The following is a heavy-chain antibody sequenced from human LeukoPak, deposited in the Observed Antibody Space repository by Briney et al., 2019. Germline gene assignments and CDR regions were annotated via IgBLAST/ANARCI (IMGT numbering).Heavy chain of an antibody. CDR3: AKGDTTWELPHDY. CDR2: IHYSGST. J-gene: IGHJ4*02. CDR1: GGSISSYY. V-gene: IGHV4-59*01. Sequence: SETLSLTCTVSGGSISSYYWSWIRQPPGKGLEWIGYIHYSGSTNYNPSLKSRLTISVETSKNQFSLKLRSVTAADTAVYYCAKGDTTWELPHDYWGQGTLVTVSS. D-gene: IGHD1-26*01.